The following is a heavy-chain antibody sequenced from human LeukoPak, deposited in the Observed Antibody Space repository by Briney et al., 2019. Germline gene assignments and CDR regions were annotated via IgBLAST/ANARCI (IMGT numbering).Heavy chain of an antibody. Sequence: GGSLRLSCAASGFTVSSNYMSWVRQAPGKGLEWVSVIYSGGSTYYADSVKGRFTISRDNSKNTLYLQMNSLRAEDTAVYYCARDLPHYDFWSGYSNRAFDIWGQGTMVTVSS. J-gene: IGHJ3*02. CDR3: ARDLPHYDFWSGYSNRAFDI. CDR2: IYSGGST. D-gene: IGHD3-3*01. V-gene: IGHV3-66*01. CDR1: GFTVSSNY.